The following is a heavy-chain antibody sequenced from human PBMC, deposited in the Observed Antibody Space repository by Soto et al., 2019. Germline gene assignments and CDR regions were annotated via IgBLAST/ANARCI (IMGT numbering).Heavy chain of an antibody. V-gene: IGHV3-11*05. CDR1: GFTFSDYY. CDR3: ARDHHRYSGYDEVDY. CDR2: ISSSSSYT. Sequence: QVQLVESGGGLVKPGGSLRLSCAASGFTFSDYYMSWIRQAPGKGLEWVSYISSSSSYTNYADSVKGRFTISRDNAKNSLYLHMNSVRAEDTAVYYCARDHHRYSGYDEVDYWGQGTLVTVSS. J-gene: IGHJ4*02. D-gene: IGHD5-12*01.